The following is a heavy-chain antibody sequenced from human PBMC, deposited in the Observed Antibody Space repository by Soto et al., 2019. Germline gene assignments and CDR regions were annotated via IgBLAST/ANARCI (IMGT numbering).Heavy chain of an antibody. CDR1: GGSISSYY. CDR3: ARRYGGNFDY. J-gene: IGHJ4*02. D-gene: IGHD1-26*01. Sequence: PSETLSLTCTVSGGSISSYYWSWIRQPPGKGLEWIGYIYYSGSTNYNPSLKSRVTISVDTSKNQFSLKLRSVTGADTAVYYCARRYGGNFDYWGQGTLVTVS. V-gene: IGHV4-59*01. CDR2: IYYSGST.